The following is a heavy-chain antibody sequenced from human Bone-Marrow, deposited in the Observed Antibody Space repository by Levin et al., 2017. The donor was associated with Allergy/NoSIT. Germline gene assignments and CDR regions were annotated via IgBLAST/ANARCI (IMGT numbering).Heavy chain of an antibody. CDR2: INPNSGGT. Sequence: VASVKVSCKASGYTFTGYYMHWVRQAPGQGLEWMGWINPNSGGTNYAQKFQGRVTMTRDTSISTAYMELSRLRSDDTAVYYCARGNIVATISQLDYWGQGTLVTVSS. CDR3: ARGNIVATISQLDY. V-gene: IGHV1-2*02. D-gene: IGHD5-12*01. CDR1: GYTFTGYY. J-gene: IGHJ4*02.